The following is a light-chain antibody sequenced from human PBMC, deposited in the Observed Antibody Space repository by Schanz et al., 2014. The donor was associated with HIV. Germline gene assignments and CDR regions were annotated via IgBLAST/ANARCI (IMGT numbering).Light chain of an antibody. CDR1: AFNIGQNY. V-gene: IGLV1-40*01. J-gene: IGLJ2*01. CDR2: RSN. Sequence: QSVLTQPPSMSAAPGQRVTISCAGSAFNIGQNYVSWFQQFPGTAPKLLIYRSNQRPSGVPDRFSGSKSGTSASLAITGLQAEDEADYYCQSFDSSLSAVVFGGGTKLTVL. CDR3: QSFDSSLSAVV.